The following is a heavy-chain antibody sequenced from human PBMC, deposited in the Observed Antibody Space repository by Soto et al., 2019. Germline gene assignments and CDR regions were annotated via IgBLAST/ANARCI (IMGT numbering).Heavy chain of an antibody. CDR1: GGSFSGYY. V-gene: IGHV4-34*01. CDR3: AGKRY. CDR2: INHSGST. Sequence: SETLSLTCAVYGGSFSGYYWSWIRQPPGKGLEWIGEINHSGSTNYNPPLKSRVTISVDTSKNQFSLKLSSVTAADTAVYYCAGKRYWGQGTLVTVSS. J-gene: IGHJ4*02.